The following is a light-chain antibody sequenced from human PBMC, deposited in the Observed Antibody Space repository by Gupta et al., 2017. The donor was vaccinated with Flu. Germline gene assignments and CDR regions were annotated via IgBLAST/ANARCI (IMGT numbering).Light chain of an antibody. V-gene: IGKV3-11*01. Sequence: PLSLSPGDSATLSCRASQSLSGYLARYQQRPGQSPRLLIYDVSVRATGSPVRFSGSGSGTDFTLTSSTLEPEDFGVYYCQQRSNAPPLTFGGGTRVEIK. J-gene: IGKJ4*01. CDR3: QQRSNAPPLT. CDR1: QSLSGY. CDR2: DVS.